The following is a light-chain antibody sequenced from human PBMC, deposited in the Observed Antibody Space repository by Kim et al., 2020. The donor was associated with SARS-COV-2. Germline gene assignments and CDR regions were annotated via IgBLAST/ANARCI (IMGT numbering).Light chain of an antibody. J-gene: IGLJ2*01. CDR2: QDN. CDR1: RLGNKD. CDR3: HAWDSGTVF. Sequence: SYELTQPPSVSVSPGQTATITCSGERLGNKDVCWFQQKPGQSPVLVIYQDNKRPSGIPEQFSGSNSGDTATLTIRGTQAVDEADYYCHAWDSGTVFFGGG. V-gene: IGLV3-1*01.